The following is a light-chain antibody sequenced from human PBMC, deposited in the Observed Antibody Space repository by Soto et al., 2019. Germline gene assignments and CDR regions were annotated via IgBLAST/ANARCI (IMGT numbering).Light chain of an antibody. CDR1: TSNIGNNY. Sequence: QSVLTQPPSVSAAPGQEVTISCSGGTSNIGNNYVSWYQQFPGAAPKLLIYDTDKRPSGIPDRFSGSKSGTSATLGITGLQTGDEADYYCGTWVTRLSAFLLFGGGTQLTVL. CDR3: GTWVTRLSAFLL. V-gene: IGLV1-51*01. J-gene: IGLJ3*02. CDR2: DTD.